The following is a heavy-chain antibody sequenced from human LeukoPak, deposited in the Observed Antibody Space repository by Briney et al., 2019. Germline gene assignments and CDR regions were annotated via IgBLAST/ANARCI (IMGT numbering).Heavy chain of an antibody. CDR2: INTNTGNP. CDR1: GYTFTSYA. CDR3: ARAQKTLTILYDSSGYYPIAMYY. D-gene: IGHD3-22*01. J-gene: IGHJ4*02. V-gene: IGHV7-4-1*02. Sequence: GASVMVSCKAPGYTFTSYAMNWVRQAPGQGLEWMGWINTNTGNPTYAQGFTGRFVFSLDTSVSTAYLQISSLKAEDTAVYYCARAQKTLTILYDSSGYYPIAMYYWGQGTLVTVSS.